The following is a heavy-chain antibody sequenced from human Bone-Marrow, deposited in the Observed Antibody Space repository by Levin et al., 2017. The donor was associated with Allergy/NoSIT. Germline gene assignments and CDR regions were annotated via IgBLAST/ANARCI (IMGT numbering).Heavy chain of an antibody. D-gene: IGHD3-10*01. CDR1: GFTFSSYW. Sequence: GESLKISCAASGFTFSSYWMSWVRQAPGKGLEWVANIKQDGSEKYYVDSVKGRFTISRDNAKNSLYLQMNSLRAEDTAVYYCARALTDWFGELFVSYFDYWGQGTLVTVSS. CDR2: IKQDGSEK. J-gene: IGHJ4*02. CDR3: ARALTDWFGELFVSYFDY. V-gene: IGHV3-7*01.